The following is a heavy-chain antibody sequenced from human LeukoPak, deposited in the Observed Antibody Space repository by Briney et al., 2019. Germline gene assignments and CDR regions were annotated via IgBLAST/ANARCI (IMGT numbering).Heavy chain of an antibody. CDR1: GFTFSSYE. CDR3: ARDAEINYGDYYYYYGMAV. J-gene: IGHJ6*02. Sequence: HSGGSLRLSCAASGFTFSSYEMNWVRQAPGKGLEWVSYISSSGSTIYYADSVKGRFTISRDNAKNSLYLQMNSLRAEDTAVYYCARDAEINYGDYYYYYGMAVWAKGPRSPSP. CDR2: ISSSGSTI. D-gene: IGHD4-17*01. V-gene: IGHV3-48*03.